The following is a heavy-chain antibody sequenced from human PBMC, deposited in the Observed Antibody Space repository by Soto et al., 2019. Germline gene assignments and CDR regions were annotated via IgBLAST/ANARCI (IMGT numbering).Heavy chain of an antibody. V-gene: IGHV4-59*01. CDR2: IYYSGST. D-gene: IGHD2-2*02. Sequence: SETLSLTCTVSGGSISSYYWSWIRQPPGKGLEWIGYIYYSGSTNYNPSLKSRVTISVDTSKNQFSLKLSSVTAADTAVYYCAREDTDIVVVPAAIGAFDIWGQGTMVTVSS. CDR1: GGSISSYY. J-gene: IGHJ3*02. CDR3: AREDTDIVVVPAAIGAFDI.